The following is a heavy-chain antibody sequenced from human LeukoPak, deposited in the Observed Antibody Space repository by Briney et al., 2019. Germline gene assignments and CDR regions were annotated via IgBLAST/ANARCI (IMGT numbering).Heavy chain of an antibody. CDR1: GFTFDDYT. CDR2: ISWGGGST. V-gene: IGHV3-43*01. CDR3: AKDSCSSTSCSLDY. Sequence: GGSLRLSCAASGFTFDDYTMHWVRQAPGKGLEWVSLISWGGGSTYYAGSVKGRFTISRDNSKNSLYLQMNSLRTEDTALYYCAKDSCSSTSCSLDYWGQGTLVTVSS. J-gene: IGHJ4*02. D-gene: IGHD2-2*01.